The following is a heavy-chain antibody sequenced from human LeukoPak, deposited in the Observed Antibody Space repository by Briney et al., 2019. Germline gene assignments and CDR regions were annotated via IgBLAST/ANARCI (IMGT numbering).Heavy chain of an antibody. Sequence: GGSLRLSCAASGLTFSSYGMHWVRQAPGKGLEWVAVISYDGSNKYYADSVKGRFTISRDNSKNTLYLQMNSLRAEDTAVYYCAKGGYYYDSSGSLRAWGQGTLVTVSS. CDR2: ISYDGSNK. J-gene: IGHJ5*02. V-gene: IGHV3-30*18. CDR1: GLTFSSYG. CDR3: AKGGYYYDSSGSLRA. D-gene: IGHD3-22*01.